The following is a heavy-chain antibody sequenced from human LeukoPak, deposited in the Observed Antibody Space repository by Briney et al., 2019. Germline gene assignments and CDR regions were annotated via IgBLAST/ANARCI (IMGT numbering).Heavy chain of an antibody. D-gene: IGHD3-22*01. Sequence: ASVKVSCKASGYTFTSYGISWVRQAPGQGLEWMGWISAYNGNTNYAQKLQGRVTMTTDTSTSTAYMEPRSLRSDDTAVYYCAREDMIAYYFDYWGQGTLVTVSS. V-gene: IGHV1-18*01. CDR3: AREDMIAYYFDY. J-gene: IGHJ4*02. CDR1: GYTFTSYG. CDR2: ISAYNGNT.